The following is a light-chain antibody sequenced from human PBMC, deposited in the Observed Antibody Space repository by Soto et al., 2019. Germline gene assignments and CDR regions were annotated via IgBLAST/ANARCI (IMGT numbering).Light chain of an antibody. Sequence: QSALTQPASVSGSPGQSITLSCTGTSSDVGGYNYVSWYQQHPGKAPKLMIYDVSNRPSGVSNRFSGSKSGNTASLTISGLDAEDEADYYCSSYTSSSTPYVFGTGTKLTVL. J-gene: IGLJ1*01. CDR1: SSDVGGYNY. CDR3: SSYTSSSTPYV. V-gene: IGLV2-14*01. CDR2: DVS.